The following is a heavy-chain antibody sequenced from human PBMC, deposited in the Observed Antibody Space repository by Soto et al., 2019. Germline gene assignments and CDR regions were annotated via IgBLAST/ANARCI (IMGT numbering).Heavy chain of an antibody. CDR3: TTASGYGDYRDAFDI. Sequence: EVQLVESGGGLGKPGGSLRLSCAASGFTFSNAWMSWVRQAPGKGLEWVGRIKSKTDGGTTDYAAPVKGRFTISRDDSKNTLYLQMNSLKTEDTAVYYCTTASGYGDYRDAFDIWGQGTMVTVSS. D-gene: IGHD4-17*01. J-gene: IGHJ3*02. V-gene: IGHV3-15*01. CDR1: GFTFSNAW. CDR2: IKSKTDGGTT.